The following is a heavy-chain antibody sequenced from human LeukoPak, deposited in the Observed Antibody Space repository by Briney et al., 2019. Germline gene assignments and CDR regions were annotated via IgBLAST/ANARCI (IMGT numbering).Heavy chain of an antibody. CDR3: ARDAYGDYGFDY. Sequence: GGSLRLSCAASGFTFSSYTMNWVRQPPGKGLAWVSSISGSSSKIYYADPVKGRFTISRDNAKDSLYLQMNSLRADDTAVYYCARDAYGDYGFDYWGQGILVTVSS. CDR1: GFTFSSYT. D-gene: IGHD4-17*01. J-gene: IGHJ4*02. V-gene: IGHV3-21*01. CDR2: ISGSSSKI.